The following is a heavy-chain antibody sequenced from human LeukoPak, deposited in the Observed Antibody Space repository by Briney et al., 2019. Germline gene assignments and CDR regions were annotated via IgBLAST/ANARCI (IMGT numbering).Heavy chain of an antibody. CDR2: IYYSGST. V-gene: IGHV4-39*01. D-gene: IGHD6-6*01. J-gene: IGHJ4*02. CDR1: GGSISSSSYY. Sequence: PSETLSLTCTVSGGSISSSSYYWGWIRRPPGKGLEWIGSIYYSGSTYYNPSLKSRVTISVDTSKNQFSLKLSSVTAAATAVYYCGRGVLSMEPRPSDYGGQETLVTVSS. CDR3: GRGVLSMEPRPSDY.